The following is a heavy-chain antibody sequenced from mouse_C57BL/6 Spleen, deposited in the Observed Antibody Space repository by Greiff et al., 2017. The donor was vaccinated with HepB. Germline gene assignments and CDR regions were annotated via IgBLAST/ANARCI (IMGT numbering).Heavy chain of an antibody. CDR1: GYTFTDYY. CDR3: ASLLLRYAMDY. J-gene: IGHJ4*01. Sequence: QVQLQQSGPELVKPGASVKISCKASGYTFTDYYINWVKQRPGQGLEGIGWIFPGSGSTYYNETFKGKATLTVDKSYSKAYMLLSSLTSEDSAVYFCASLLLRYAMDYWGQGTAVTVSS. V-gene: IGHV1-75*01. CDR2: IFPGSGST. D-gene: IGHD1-1*01.